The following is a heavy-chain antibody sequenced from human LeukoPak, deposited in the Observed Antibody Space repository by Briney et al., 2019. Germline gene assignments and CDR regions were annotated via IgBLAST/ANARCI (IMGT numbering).Heavy chain of an antibody. CDR3: AKGGWVAYCGGDCYSSPDV. V-gene: IGHV3-9*01. CDR1: GFTFDDYA. CDR2: ISWNSGSI. J-gene: IGHJ6*02. D-gene: IGHD2-21*02. Sequence: QPGGSLRLSCAASGFTFDDYAMHWVRQAPGKGLEWVSGISWNSGSIGYADSVKGRFTISRDNAKNSLYLQMNSLRAEDTAVYYCAKGGWVAYCGGDCYSSPDVWGQGTTVTVSS.